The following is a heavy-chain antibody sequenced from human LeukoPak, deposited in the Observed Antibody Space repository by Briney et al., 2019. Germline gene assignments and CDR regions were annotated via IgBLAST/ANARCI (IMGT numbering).Heavy chain of an antibody. CDR2: INPNSGSP. CDR3: ARRAERWEIPGRDHFDF. J-gene: IGHJ4*02. D-gene: IGHD1-26*01. Sequence: ASVKVSCKASGYTFTGYYIHWVRQAPGQGLEWMGWINPNSGSPYYAQKFQDRVTMTTDTPITTAHMELSSLRADDTALYFCARRAERWEIPGRDHFDFWGQGTLVTVSS. CDR1: GYTFTGYY. V-gene: IGHV1-2*02.